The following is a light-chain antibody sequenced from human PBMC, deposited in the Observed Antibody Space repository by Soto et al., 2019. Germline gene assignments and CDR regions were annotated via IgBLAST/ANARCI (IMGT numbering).Light chain of an antibody. J-gene: IGKJ4*01. CDR1: QSVSSY. Sequence: EIVLTQSPATLSLSPGERATLSCRASQSVSSYLAWYQQKPGQAPRLLIYDASNRATGIPARFSGSGSGTDFTLTIRSLEPEDCAVYYCQQRSNWPTFGGGTKVEIK. CDR2: DAS. V-gene: IGKV3-11*01. CDR3: QQRSNWPT.